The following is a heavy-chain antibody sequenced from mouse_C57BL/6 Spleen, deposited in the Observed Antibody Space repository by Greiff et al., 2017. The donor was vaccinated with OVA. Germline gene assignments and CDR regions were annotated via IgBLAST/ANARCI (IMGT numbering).Heavy chain of an antibody. CDR1: GFSLSTSGMG. Sequence: QVTLKESGPGILQSSQTLSLTCSFSGFSLSTSGMGVSWIRQPSGKGLEWLAHIYWDDDKRYNPSLKSRLTISKDTSRKQVFLKITSVDTADTATYYCARELGDEYYFDYWGQGTTLTVSS. V-gene: IGHV8-12*01. J-gene: IGHJ2*01. CDR3: ARELGDEYYFDY. D-gene: IGHD4-1*01. CDR2: IYWDDDK.